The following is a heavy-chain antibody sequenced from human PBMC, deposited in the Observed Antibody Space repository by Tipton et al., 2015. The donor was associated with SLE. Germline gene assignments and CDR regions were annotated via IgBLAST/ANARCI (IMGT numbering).Heavy chain of an antibody. CDR2: IYHSGST. V-gene: IGHV4-38-2*02. CDR1: GYSISSGYY. Sequence: TLSLTCTVSGYSISSGYYWGWIRQPPGKGLEWIGSIYHSGSTYYNPSLKSRVTISVDTSKNQFSLKLSSVTAADTAVYYCARFVGVGANSWGQGTMVTVSS. D-gene: IGHD1-26*01. J-gene: IGHJ3*01. CDR3: ARFVGVGANS.